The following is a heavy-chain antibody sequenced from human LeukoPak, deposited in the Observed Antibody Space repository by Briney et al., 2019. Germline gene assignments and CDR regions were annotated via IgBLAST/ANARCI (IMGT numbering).Heavy chain of an antibody. CDR3: AKDYDYGDYAVDY. CDR1: GFTCSTYG. CDR2: ISYDGSYK. V-gene: IGHV3-30*18. J-gene: IGHJ4*02. D-gene: IGHD4-17*01. Sequence: GRSLRLSCAASGFTCSTYGMHWVRQAPGKGLEWLAFISYDGSYKYYADSVKGRFTISRDSSKNTLYLQMNSLRAEDTAVYYCAKDYDYGDYAVDYWGQGTLVTVSS.